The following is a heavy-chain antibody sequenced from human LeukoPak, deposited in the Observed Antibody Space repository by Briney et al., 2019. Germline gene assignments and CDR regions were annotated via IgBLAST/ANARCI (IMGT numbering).Heavy chain of an antibody. CDR1: GFTFSSYA. Sequence: PGRSLRLSCAASGFTFSSYAMSWVRQAPGKGLEWVSAISGSGGSTYYADSVKGRFTISRDDSKNTLYLQMNSLRAEDTAVYYCARRDYDSSGHDYWGQGTLVTVSS. V-gene: IGHV3-23*01. J-gene: IGHJ4*02. D-gene: IGHD3-22*01. CDR2: ISGSGGST. CDR3: ARRDYDSSGHDY.